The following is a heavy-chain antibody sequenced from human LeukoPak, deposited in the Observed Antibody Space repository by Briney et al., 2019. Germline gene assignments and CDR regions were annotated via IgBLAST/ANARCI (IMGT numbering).Heavy chain of an antibody. Sequence: PWASVKVSCKASGSTFSDYHINWVRQASGQGPEWMGWINPKSGDASYNQAFQGRVTMTRDTSISTAYMELNRLRSDDTAMYYCARGEYSNGYPYRLDFWGQGTLVTVSS. J-gene: IGHJ4*02. CDR2: INPKSGDA. CDR3: ARGEYSNGYPYRLDF. D-gene: IGHD3-16*01. V-gene: IGHV1-2*02. CDR1: GSTFSDYH.